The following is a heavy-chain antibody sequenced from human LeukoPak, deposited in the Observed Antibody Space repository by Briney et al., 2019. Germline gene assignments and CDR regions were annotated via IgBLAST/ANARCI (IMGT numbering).Heavy chain of an antibody. J-gene: IGHJ6*02. CDR1: GYTFTSYD. Sequence: GASVKVSCKASGYTFTSYDINWVRQATGQGLEWMGWMNPNSGNTGYAQKFQGRVTMTRNTFISTAYMELSSLRSEDTAVYYCARVTGYCSSTSCYSYYYGMDVWGQGTTVTVSS. CDR2: MNPNSGNT. D-gene: IGHD2-2*01. CDR3: ARVTGYCSSTSCYSYYYGMDV. V-gene: IGHV1-8*01.